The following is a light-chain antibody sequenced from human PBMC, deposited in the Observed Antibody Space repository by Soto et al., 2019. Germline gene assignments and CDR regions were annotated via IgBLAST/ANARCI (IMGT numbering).Light chain of an antibody. CDR1: STNIGRNT. CDR2: SNS. V-gene: IGLV1-44*01. J-gene: IGLJ2*01. Sequence: QSVLTQTPSASGTPGQRVSISCSGSSTNIGRNTVIWYQQVPGTTPKVLIYSNSQRPSGVPDRFSGSKSGTSASLAISRLQSDYEADSYYAAWADSLTGVVFGGGTKLTVL. CDR3: AAWADSLTGVV.